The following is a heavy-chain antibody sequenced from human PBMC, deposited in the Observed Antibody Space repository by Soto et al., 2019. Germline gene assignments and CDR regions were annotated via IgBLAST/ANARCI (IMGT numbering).Heavy chain of an antibody. V-gene: IGHV4-61*01. D-gene: IGHD1-26*01. J-gene: IGHJ4*02. CDR1: GGAVSSGSYY. CDR2: IYYSGST. CDR3: EREREGKEGRGGRGEGKEGEE. Sequence: SETLSLTCTVSGGAVSSGSYYWSWIRQPPGKGLEWIGYIYYSGSTNYNPSLKSRVTISVDTSKNQCYRKLREGKDEEKEGEEGEREREGKEGRGGRGEGKEGEEWGKGTLVTVSS.